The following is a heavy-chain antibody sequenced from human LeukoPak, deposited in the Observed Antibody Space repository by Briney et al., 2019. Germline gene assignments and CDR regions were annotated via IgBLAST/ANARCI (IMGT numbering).Heavy chain of an antibody. CDR3: ARDLRLNTDYYYGMDV. D-gene: IGHD4/OR15-4a*01. V-gene: IGHV3-11*04. CDR2: ISSSGSTI. J-gene: IGHJ6*02. CDR1: GFTFSDYY. Sequence: GGSLRLSCAASGFTFSDYYMSWIRQAPGKGLEWVSYISSSGSTIYYADSVKGRFTISRDNAKNSLYLQMNSLRAEDTAVYYCARDLRLNTDYYYGMDVWGQGTTVTVSS.